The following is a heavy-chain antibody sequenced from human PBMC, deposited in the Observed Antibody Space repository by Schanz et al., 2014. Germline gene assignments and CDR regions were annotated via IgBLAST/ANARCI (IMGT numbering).Heavy chain of an antibody. J-gene: IGHJ1*01. Sequence: QVHLVQSGAEVKKPGSSVKVSYKASGGTFSSDTFSWVRQAPGQGLEWMGRIVPIAGITNYAQRFQGRVTITADQSTSTAYMELSGLTSDDTAVYYCAGARGTNSPNSWGQGTLVTVSS. D-gene: IGHD1-26*01. CDR3: AGARGTNSPNS. V-gene: IGHV1-69*02. CDR1: GGTFSSDT. CDR2: IVPIAGIT.